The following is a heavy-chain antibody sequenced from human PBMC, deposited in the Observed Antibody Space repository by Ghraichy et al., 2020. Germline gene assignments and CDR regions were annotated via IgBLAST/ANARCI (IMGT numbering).Heavy chain of an antibody. CDR1: GGSISSYY. CDR3: AGRDMRHYYDSSGHPIDY. J-gene: IGHJ4*02. V-gene: IGHV4-59*01. Sequence: SETLSLTCTVSGGSISSYYWSWIRQPPGKGLEWIGYIYYSGSTNYNPSLKSRVTISVDTSKNQFSLKLSSVTAADTAVYYCAGRDMRHYYDSSGHPIDYWGQGTLVTVSS. D-gene: IGHD3-22*01. CDR2: IYYSGST.